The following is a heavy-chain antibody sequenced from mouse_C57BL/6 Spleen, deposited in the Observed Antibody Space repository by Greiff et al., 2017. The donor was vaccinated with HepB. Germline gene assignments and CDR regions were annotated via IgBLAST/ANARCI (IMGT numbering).Heavy chain of an antibody. CDR2: IRLKSDNYAT. CDR3: TGEIPTVVARYFDY. D-gene: IGHD1-1*01. Sequence: DVKLVESGGGLVQPGGSMKLSCVASGFTFSNYWMNWVRQSPEKGLEWVAQIRLKSDNYATHYAESGKGRLTISRDDSKSSVYLQMNNLRSEDTGIYYCTGEIPTVVARYFDYWGQGTTLTVSS. J-gene: IGHJ2*01. V-gene: IGHV6-3*01. CDR1: GFTFSNYW.